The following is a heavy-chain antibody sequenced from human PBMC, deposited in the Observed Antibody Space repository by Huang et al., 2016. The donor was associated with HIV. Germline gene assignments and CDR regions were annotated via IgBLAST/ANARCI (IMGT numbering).Heavy chain of an antibody. J-gene: IGHJ4*02. V-gene: IGHV3-74*01. CDR3: ARDSQQWLVEDY. CDR2: INSDGSST. Sequence: EVQLVESGGGLVQPGGSLRLSCAASGFTFSSYWMHWVRQAPGKGLVWVSRINSDGSSTSYADSVKGRFTISSDNAKNTLYLQMNSLRAEDTAVYYCARDSQQWLVEDYWGQGTLVTVSS. D-gene: IGHD6-19*01. CDR1: GFTFSSYW.